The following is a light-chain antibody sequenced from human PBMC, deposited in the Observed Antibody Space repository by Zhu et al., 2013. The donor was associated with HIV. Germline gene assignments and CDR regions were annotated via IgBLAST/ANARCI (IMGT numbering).Light chain of an antibody. V-gene: IGKV3-20*01. J-gene: IGKJ1*01. Sequence: DIVLTQSPGTLSLSPGDRATLSCRASQGVAIDSLAWYQQKPGQAPRLLIYGASNRATGIPDRFSGSGSGTDFTLSISRLEPEDFAVYNCQQYGSSPTFGQGTKVEIK. CDR2: GAS. CDR3: QQYGSSPT. CDR1: QGVAIDS.